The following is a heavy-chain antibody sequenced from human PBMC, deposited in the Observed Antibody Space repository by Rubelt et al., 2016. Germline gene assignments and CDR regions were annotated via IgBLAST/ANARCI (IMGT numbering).Heavy chain of an antibody. CDR3: ATAPRGKAYFDF. D-gene: IGHD3-10*01. CDR2: IYYSGST. V-gene: IGHV4-59*12. Sequence: QVQLRQWGPGLLKPSETLSLTCTVSGGSISTYYWSWIRQPPGKGLEWIGNIYYSGSTKYNPSLKSRVTISVDTSNDQCSLKLSSVSAADTAVYYCATAPRGKAYFDFWARGTLVTVSS. J-gene: IGHJ2*01. CDR1: GGSISTYY.